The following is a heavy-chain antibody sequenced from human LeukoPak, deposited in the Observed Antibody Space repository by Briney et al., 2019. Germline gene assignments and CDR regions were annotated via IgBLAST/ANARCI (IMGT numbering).Heavy chain of an antibody. D-gene: IGHD1-26*01. V-gene: IGHV1-69*13. CDR1: GGTFSGYA. Sequence: SVKVSCKASGGTFSGYAISWVRQAPGQGLEWMGGIIPIFGTANYAQKFQGRVTITADESTSTAYMELSSLRSEDTAVYYCAGGGGSYFHRFDYWGQGTLVTVSS. J-gene: IGHJ4*02. CDR2: IIPIFGTA. CDR3: AGGGGSYFHRFDY.